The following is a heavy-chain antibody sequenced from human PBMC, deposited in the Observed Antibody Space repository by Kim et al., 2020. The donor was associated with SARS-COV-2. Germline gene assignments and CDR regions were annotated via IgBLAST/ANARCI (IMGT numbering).Heavy chain of an antibody. D-gene: IGHD3-22*01. Sequence: GGSLRLSCAASGFTVSSNYMSWVRQAPGKGLEWVSVIYSGGTTYYADSVKGRFAISRDNSKNTLYLQMNSLRAEDTAVYYCARAPSYYYDSSGYYDYWGQGTLVTVSS. V-gene: IGHV3-53*01. CDR2: IYSGGTT. J-gene: IGHJ4*02. CDR3: ARAPSYYYDSSGYYDY. CDR1: GFTVSSNY.